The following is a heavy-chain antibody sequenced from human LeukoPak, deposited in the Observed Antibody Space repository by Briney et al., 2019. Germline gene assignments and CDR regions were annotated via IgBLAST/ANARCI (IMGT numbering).Heavy chain of an antibody. D-gene: IGHD1-26*01. V-gene: IGHV3-74*01. Sequence: GGSLRLSCAASEFTFSTYWMHWVRQAPGKGLVWVSRINSDGSSTSYADSVKGRFTISRDNAKNTLYLQMNSLRAEDTAVYYCARASNSGSYQGSFDYWGQGTLVTVSS. CDR2: INSDGSST. CDR1: EFTFSTYW. J-gene: IGHJ4*02. CDR3: ARASNSGSYQGSFDY.